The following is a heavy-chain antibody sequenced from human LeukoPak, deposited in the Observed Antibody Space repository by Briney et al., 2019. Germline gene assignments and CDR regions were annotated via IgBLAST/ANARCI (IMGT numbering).Heavy chain of an antibody. CDR3: ARHLLRGYTKDY. V-gene: IGHV4-34*01. D-gene: IGHD5-12*01. CDR2: ISHSGST. J-gene: IGHJ4*02. CDR1: GGSFSGHY. Sequence: PSETLSLTCAVYGGSFSGHYGSWIRQPPGKGLEWIGQISHSGSTSYNPSLRSRVTISVDTSNNQFFLKLNSMTAADTAVYYCARHLLRGYTKDYWGQGTLVAVPS.